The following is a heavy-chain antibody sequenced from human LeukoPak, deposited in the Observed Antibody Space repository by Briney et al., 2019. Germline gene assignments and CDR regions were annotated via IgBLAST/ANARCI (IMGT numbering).Heavy chain of an antibody. V-gene: IGHV3-21*01. Sequence: GGSLRLSCAASGFTFSSYSMNWVRQAPGKGLEWVSSISSSSSYIYYADSVKGRFTISRDNAKNSLYLQMNSLRAEDTAVYYCAKDGDDYYGSGSYCDYWGQGTLVTVSS. CDR1: GFTFSSYS. J-gene: IGHJ4*02. CDR2: ISSSSSYI. D-gene: IGHD3-10*01. CDR3: AKDGDDYYGSGSYCDY.